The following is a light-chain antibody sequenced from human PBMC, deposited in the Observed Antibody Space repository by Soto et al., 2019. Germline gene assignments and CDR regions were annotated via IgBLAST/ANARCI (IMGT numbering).Light chain of an antibody. CDR3: QQRSNWPPPYT. Sequence: EIVLTQSPATVSLSPGERATLSCRASQSVSSYLACYQQRPGQAPRLLIHDASTRATGIPAKFSSSGSGTDFALAISSVEPEDFAVYYCQQRSNWPPPYTFGQGTKLEIK. V-gene: IGKV3-11*01. CDR2: DAS. J-gene: IGKJ2*01. CDR1: QSVSSY.